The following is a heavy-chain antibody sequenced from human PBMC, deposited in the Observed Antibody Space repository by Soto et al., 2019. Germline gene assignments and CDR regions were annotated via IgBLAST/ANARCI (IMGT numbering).Heavy chain of an antibody. Sequence: QLQLQESGPGLVKPSETLSLTCTVSGGSISSGSSYWGWIRQPPGKGLEWIGNIYYRGNTYYNPSLKSRVTISIDSLKTQFSLKLNSVTTADTAVYYCAAQDYGAKGYYFETWGQGTLVSVSS. V-gene: IGHV4-39*01. CDR1: GGSISSGSSY. J-gene: IGHJ4*02. CDR2: IYYRGNT. CDR3: AAQDYGAKGYYFET. D-gene: IGHD4-17*01.